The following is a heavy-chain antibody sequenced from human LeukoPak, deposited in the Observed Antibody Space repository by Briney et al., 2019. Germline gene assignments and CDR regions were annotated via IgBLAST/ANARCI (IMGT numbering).Heavy chain of an antibody. CDR1: GFTVSSKY. D-gene: IGHD4-17*01. V-gene: IGHV3-66*02. J-gene: IGHJ6*02. Sequence: GGSLRLSCAASGFTVSSKYMGWVRQAPGKGVEWVSFIYSGGSTYYADSVKGRFTISRDNSKNTLYLQMNSLRAEDTAVYYCARGRGTVYGMDVWGQGTTVTVSS. CDR3: ARGRGTVYGMDV. CDR2: IYSGGST.